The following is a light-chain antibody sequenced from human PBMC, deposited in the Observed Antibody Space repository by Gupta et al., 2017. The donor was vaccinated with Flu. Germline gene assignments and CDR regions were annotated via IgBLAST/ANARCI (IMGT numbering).Light chain of an antibody. Sequence: EIVLTHSPDFQSVTPKEKVTITCRASQNIGGSLHWYRQKAEQSPELLIRYTSQSGSGVPSRFSGSGSGTDFTLTVNGLEAEDAATYCCQQSSILPGTFGQGTKVEIK. V-gene: IGKV6-21*01. CDR3: QQSSILPGT. CDR2: YTS. CDR1: QNIGGS. J-gene: IGKJ1*01.